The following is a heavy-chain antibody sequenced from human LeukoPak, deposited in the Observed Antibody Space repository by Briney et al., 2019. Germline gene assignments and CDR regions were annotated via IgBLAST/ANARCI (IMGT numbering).Heavy chain of an antibody. CDR1: GGSISSGDYS. Sequence: SQTLSLTCTVSGGSISSGDYSWSWIRQPPGKGLEWIGYIYYSGSTYYNPSLKSRVTISVDTSKNQFSLKLRSVTAADTAVYYCARANMVRGVIFPPNFDYWGQGTLVTVSS. CDR2: IYYSGST. CDR3: ARANMVRGVIFPPNFDY. V-gene: IGHV4-30-4*01. J-gene: IGHJ4*02. D-gene: IGHD3-10*01.